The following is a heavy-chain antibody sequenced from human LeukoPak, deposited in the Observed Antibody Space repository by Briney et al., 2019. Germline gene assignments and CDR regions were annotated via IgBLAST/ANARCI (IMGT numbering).Heavy chain of an antibody. Sequence: GGSLRLSCEASGITFSSYATSWVRQAPGKGLEWVSAISGSGGSTYYADSVKGRFTISRDNSKNTLYLQMNSLRAEDTAVYYCAKDREVAFDIWGQGTMVTVSS. CDR1: GITFSSYA. V-gene: IGHV3-23*01. J-gene: IGHJ3*02. CDR3: AKDREVAFDI. CDR2: ISGSGGST.